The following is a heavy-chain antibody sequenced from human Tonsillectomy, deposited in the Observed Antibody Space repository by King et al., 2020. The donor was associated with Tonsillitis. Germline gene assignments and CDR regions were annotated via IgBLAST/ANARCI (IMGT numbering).Heavy chain of an antibody. CDR3: AHADYDFFIVVHWFDP. CDR1: GFSLSTSGVG. CDR2: IYWNDDK. J-gene: IGHJ5*02. Sequence: TLKESGPTLVKPTQTLTLTCTFSGFSLSTSGVGVGWIRQPPGKALEWLALIYWNDDKRYSPSLKSRLTITKDTSKNQVVLTMTNMDPVDTATYYCAHADYDFFIVVHWFDPWGQGTLVTVSS. V-gene: IGHV2-5*01. D-gene: IGHD3-3*01.